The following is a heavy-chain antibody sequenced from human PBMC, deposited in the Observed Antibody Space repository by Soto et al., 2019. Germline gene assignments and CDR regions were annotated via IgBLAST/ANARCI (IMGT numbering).Heavy chain of an antibody. D-gene: IGHD3-3*01. J-gene: IGHJ4*02. CDR2: VSGSGDST. CDR1: GFTFSKYA. CDR3: ARDFKDYDFWSGFYTSFDS. V-gene: IGHV3-23*01. Sequence: PRGSLVISCASSGFTFSKYAMCWVRQAPGKGLDWVSVVSGSGDSTYYADFVKGRFTVSRDNFKSTMYLQMNSLRAEDTARYYCARDFKDYDFWSGFYTSFDSWGQGTLVTVSS.